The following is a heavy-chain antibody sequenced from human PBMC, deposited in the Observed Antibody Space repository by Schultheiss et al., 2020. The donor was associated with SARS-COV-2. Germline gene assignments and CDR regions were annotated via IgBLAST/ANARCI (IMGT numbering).Heavy chain of an antibody. CDR2: INPNSGVT. CDR1: GYTFTTYG. J-gene: IGHJ4*02. V-gene: IGHV1-18*01. CDR3: ARGLRQLVGAYYFDY. Sequence: ASVKVSCKASGYTFTTYGITWVRQAPGQGLEWMGWINPNSGVTNYAQNFQGRVTMTTDTSTSTAYMELRSLRSDDTAVYYCARGLRQLVGAYYFDYWGQGTLVTVSS. D-gene: IGHD6-6*01.